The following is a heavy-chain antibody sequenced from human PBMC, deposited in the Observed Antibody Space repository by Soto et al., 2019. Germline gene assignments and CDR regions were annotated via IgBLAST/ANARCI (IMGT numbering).Heavy chain of an antibody. CDR2: IYWDDDK. J-gene: IGHJ4*02. Sequence: QITLKESGPTLVKPTQTLTLTCTVSGFSLSTNGAGVGWIRQPPGRALECLAFIYWDDDKRYSPSLKSRLTITKDTSKNQVVLTMTNMDPVDPGTYYCVQRQGVAAAFGSWGQGTLVTVSS. V-gene: IGHV2-5*02. CDR1: GFSLSTNGAG. D-gene: IGHD6-13*01. CDR3: VQRQGVAAAFGS.